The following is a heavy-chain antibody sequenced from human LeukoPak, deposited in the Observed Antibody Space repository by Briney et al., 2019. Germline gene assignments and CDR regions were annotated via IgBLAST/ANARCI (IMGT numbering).Heavy chain of an antibody. Sequence: ESGPTLLKPTQTLTLTCTFSGFSLSTSGVGVGWIRQPPGKALEWLTLIYWNDDKRYSPSLKSRLTITKYTSKTQVVLTMTNMDPVDTARYYCAHSPVTLEYFQHWGQGTLVTVSS. CDR1: GFSLSTSGVG. J-gene: IGHJ1*01. V-gene: IGHV2-5*01. D-gene: IGHD4-17*01. CDR3: AHSPVTLEYFQH. CDR2: IYWNDDK.